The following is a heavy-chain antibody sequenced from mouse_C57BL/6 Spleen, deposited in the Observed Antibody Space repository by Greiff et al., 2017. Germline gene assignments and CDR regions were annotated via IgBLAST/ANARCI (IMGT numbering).Heavy chain of an antibody. Sequence: EVQRVESGAALVRPGSSVKMSCKTSGYTFTSYGINWVKQRPGQGLEWIGYIYIGNGYTEYNEKFTGKATLTSDTSSSTAYMQLSSLTSKDSAIYFYARYDYYGNGYYFDYWGQGTPLTVSS. V-gene: IGHV1-58*01. CDR3: ARYDYYGNGYYFDY. D-gene: IGHD1-1*01. CDR2: IYIGNGYT. CDR1: GYTFTSYG. J-gene: IGHJ2*01.